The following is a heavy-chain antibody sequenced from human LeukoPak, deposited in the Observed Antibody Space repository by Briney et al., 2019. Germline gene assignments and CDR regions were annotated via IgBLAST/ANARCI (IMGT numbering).Heavy chain of an antibody. CDR1: GFTFGSYG. J-gene: IGHJ4*02. V-gene: IGHV3-23*01. Sequence: HPGGSLRLSCAASGFTFGSYGISWLRQAPGKGLEWVSFISPSGDRTSNADSVEGRFTISRDNPRDTLYLQMNSLRDEDTAGYYCAIMHGYYDGSGYWVQWGQGTLVTVSS. D-gene: IGHD3-22*01. CDR3: AIMHGYYDGSGYWVQ. CDR2: ISPSGDRT.